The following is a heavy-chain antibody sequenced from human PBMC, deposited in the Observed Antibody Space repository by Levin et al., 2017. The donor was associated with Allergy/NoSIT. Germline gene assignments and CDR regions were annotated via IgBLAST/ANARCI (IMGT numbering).Heavy chain of an antibody. J-gene: IGHJ4*02. CDR3: TRDTGYSYGYY. V-gene: IGHV3-49*03. CDR1: GVTFGDSV. D-gene: IGHD5-18*01. CDR2: IGTKFSGGIT. Sequence: PGGSLRLSCTAAGVTFGDSVVTWFRQAPGKGLEWVGFIGTKFSGGITEYAASVKGRFTISRDDSNSVAYLQMNSLKTEDTGVYYCTRDTGYSYGYYWGQGTLVTVSS.